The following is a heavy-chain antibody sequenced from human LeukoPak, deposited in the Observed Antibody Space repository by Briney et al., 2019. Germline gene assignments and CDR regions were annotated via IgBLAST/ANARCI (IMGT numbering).Heavy chain of an antibody. Sequence: SETLSLTCIVSGGSITNYYWSWIRQPAGKGLQWIGRISSRGDTNYNPSLKSRVIMSVDTSKNQFSLKLSSVTAADTAVYYCARQWLVSCFDYWGQGTLVTVSS. CDR1: GGSITNYY. J-gene: IGHJ4*02. CDR3: ARQWLVSCFDY. D-gene: IGHD6-19*01. V-gene: IGHV4-4*07. CDR2: ISSRGDT.